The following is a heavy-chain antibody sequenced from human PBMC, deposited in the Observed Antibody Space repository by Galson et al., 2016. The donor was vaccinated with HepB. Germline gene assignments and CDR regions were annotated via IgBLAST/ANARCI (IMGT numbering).Heavy chain of an antibody. CDR1: GFTFSSYT. CDR2: ISGSGSFT. D-gene: IGHD6-19*01. V-gene: IGHV3-23*02. Sequence: SLRLSCAASGFTFSSYTMSWVRQASGMGLEWVSSISGSGSFTYFVDSVKGRFTISRDNSKKTLYLQMNSRRAKDTATYYCAKDPGRGSGWFFFDSWGQGTLVTVAS. J-gene: IGHJ4*02. CDR3: AKDPGRGSGWFFFDS.